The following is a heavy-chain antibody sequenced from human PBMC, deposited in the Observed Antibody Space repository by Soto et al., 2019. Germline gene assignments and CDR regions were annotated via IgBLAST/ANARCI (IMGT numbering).Heavy chain of an antibody. J-gene: IGHJ6*02. CDR2: IIPIFGTA. V-gene: IGHV1-69*01. CDR3: ARGVRAVAGPNLYYYYGMDV. Sequence: GASVKVSCKASVGTISSYASRWVRHAHGQGLEWMGGIIPIFGTANYAQKFQGRVTITADESTSTAYMELSSLRSEDTAVYYCARGVRAVAGPNLYYYYGMDVWGQGTTVTVSS. CDR1: VGTISSYA. D-gene: IGHD6-19*01.